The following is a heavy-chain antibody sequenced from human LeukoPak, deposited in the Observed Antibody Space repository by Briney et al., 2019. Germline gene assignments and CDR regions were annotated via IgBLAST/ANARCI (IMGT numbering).Heavy chain of an antibody. CDR1: GFTFSSYG. CDR2: IWYDGSNK. J-gene: IGHJ4*02. D-gene: IGHD2-15*01. CDR3: VRQISRYCSGGTCYSGWEFYFDS. Sequence: PGGSLRLSCAASGFTFSSYGMHWVRQAPGKGLEWVAVIWYDGSNKYYADSVKGRFTISRDNSKNTLYLQMNSLRAEDTAVYHCVRQISRYCSGGTCYSGWEFYFDSWGQGTPVTVSS. V-gene: IGHV3-33*01.